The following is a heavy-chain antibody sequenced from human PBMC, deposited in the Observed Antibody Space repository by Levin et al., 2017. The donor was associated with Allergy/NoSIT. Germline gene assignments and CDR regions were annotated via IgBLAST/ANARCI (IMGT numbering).Heavy chain of an antibody. V-gene: IGHV1-46*01. D-gene: IGHD6-13*01. Sequence: ASAKVSCKASGFIFTNYYMHWVRQAPGQGLEWMGAINPSDGSTNYPQKFQGRVTMTRDTSTSNVYLSLNTLKSEDTAVYYCARERGVIAAAEKSFDYWGQGTLVTVSS. J-gene: IGHJ4*02. CDR3: ARERGVIAAAEKSFDY. CDR1: GFIFTNYY. CDR2: INPSDGST.